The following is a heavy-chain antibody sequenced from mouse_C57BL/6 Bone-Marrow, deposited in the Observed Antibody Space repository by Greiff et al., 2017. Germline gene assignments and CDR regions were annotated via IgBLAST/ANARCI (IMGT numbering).Heavy chain of an antibody. V-gene: IGHV5-4*01. Sequence: DVMLVESGGGLVKPGGSLKLSCAASGFTFSSYAMSWVRQTPEKRLEWVATISDGGSYTYYPDNVKGRFTISRDNAKNNLYLQMSHLKSEDTAMYYCARECYGSSSFAYWSQGTLVTVSA. CDR1: GFTFSSYA. J-gene: IGHJ3*01. D-gene: IGHD1-1*01. CDR2: ISDGGSYT. CDR3: ARECYGSSSFAY.